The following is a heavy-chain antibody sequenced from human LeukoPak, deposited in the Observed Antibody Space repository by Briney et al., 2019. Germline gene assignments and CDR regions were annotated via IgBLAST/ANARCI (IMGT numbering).Heavy chain of an antibody. V-gene: IGHV5-10-1*01. Sequence: RGESLRISCKGSGYSFTSYWISWVRQMPGKGLEWMGRIDPSDSCTNYSPSFQGHVTISADKSISTAYLQWSSLKASDTAMYYCARHRMPGIAVAASDYWGQGTLATVSS. J-gene: IGHJ4*02. D-gene: IGHD6-19*01. CDR2: IDPSDSCT. CDR3: ARHRMPGIAVAASDY. CDR1: GYSFTSYW.